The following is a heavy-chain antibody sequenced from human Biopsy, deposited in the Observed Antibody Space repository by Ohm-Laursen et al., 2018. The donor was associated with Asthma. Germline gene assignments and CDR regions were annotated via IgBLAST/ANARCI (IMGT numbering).Heavy chain of an antibody. J-gene: IGHJ4*02. CDR1: GGTFSSHS. Sequence: VSSVTVSCKASGGTFSSHSINWARQPPGQGLEWMGRLIPIFGPTNYAQKFQGRVTISADESTSTAYMELSSLSSEDTALYYCARGPEYVRSSGALDYWGQGTLVTVSS. V-gene: IGHV1-69*15. CDR3: ARGPEYVRSSGALDY. D-gene: IGHD2-2*01. CDR2: LIPIFGPT.